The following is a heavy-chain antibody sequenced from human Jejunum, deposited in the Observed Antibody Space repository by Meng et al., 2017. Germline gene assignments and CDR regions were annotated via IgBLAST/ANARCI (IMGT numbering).Heavy chain of an antibody. CDR1: GGSISSGSHY. CDR3: SRDGDTTMSRRAFDI. D-gene: IGHD5-18*01. CDR2: INSSGST. V-gene: IGHV4-61*02. Sequence: LRLSCTVSGGSISSGSHYWTWTRQPAGKGLEWIGRINSSGSTNYNPSLKSRVTISVDTSKNQFSLNLSSVTAADTAMYYCSRDGDTTMSRRAFDIWGQGTMVTVSS. J-gene: IGHJ3*02.